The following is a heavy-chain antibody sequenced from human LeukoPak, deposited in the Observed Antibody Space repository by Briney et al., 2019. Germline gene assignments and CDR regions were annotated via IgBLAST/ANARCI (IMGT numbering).Heavy chain of an antibody. D-gene: IGHD2-2*01. V-gene: IGHV1-8*01. CDR2: MNPNSGNT. J-gene: IGHJ5*02. CDR3: ARGRRPIVVVPDDIHKPLNYFDP. CDR1: GYPFSNYD. Sequence: ASVKVSCKTSGYPFSNYDINWVRQATGQGLEWMGWMNPNSGNTGYAQKFQGRVTMTRNTSISTAYMELSSLRSEDTAVYYCARGRRPIVVVPDDIHKPLNYFDPWGQGTLVTVSS.